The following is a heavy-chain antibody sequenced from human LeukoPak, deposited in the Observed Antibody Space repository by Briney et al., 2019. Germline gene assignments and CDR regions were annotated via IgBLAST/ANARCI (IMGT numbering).Heavy chain of an antibody. CDR3: RREDVVLVDAVRYYYYGMDV. Sequence: RASLKVSCKASGYNFISYYMHWVRQAPGQGLEWMGIINPSGGSTNYAQKFQDSITMTSATSKNSVYMELSMLTSETAAVYYCRREDVVLVDAVRYYYYGMDVWGQGTTVTVSS. D-gene: IGHD2-8*01. CDR1: GYNFISYY. CDR2: INPSGGST. J-gene: IGHJ6*02. V-gene: IGHV1-46*01.